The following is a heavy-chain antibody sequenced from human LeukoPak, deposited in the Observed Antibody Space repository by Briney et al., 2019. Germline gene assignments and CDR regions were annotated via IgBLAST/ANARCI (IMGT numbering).Heavy chain of an antibody. CDR1: GGSLSSGSYY. CDR3: ARVYHYDFWSGYPSDAFDI. V-gene: IGHV4-61*02. Sequence: PSETLSLTCTVSGGSLSSGSYYWSWIRQPAGKGLEWIGRIYTSGSTNYNPSLKSRVTISVDKSKNQFSLKLSSVTAADTAVYYCARVYHYDFWSGYPSDAFDIWGQGTMVTVSS. J-gene: IGHJ3*02. D-gene: IGHD3-3*01. CDR2: IYTSGST.